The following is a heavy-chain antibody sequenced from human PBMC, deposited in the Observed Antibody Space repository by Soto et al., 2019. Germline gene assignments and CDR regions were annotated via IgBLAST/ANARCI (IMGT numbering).Heavy chain of an antibody. CDR3: ATWHEREHAYDV. V-gene: IGHV3-53*01. CDR2: LYDVDGS. CDR1: GLPISGKKY. J-gene: IGHJ3*01. Sequence: DVQLVESGGGLIQPGESLRLSCAAFGLPISGKKYVDWVRQAPGQGLEWVSALYDVDGSFYADSVKGRFTTSSDSSKTAVYLPMNDLRPDDTAVYYCATWHEREHAYDVWGQVTTVTVSS. D-gene: IGHD1-1*01.